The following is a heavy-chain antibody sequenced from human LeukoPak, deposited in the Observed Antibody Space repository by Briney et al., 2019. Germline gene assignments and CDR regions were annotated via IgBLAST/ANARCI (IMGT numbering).Heavy chain of an antibody. D-gene: IGHD4-23*01. CDR2: IKVDGSEK. Sequence: GGSLRLSCAAPGFTFSDYWLTAVRQAPGKGREWVATIKVDGSEKNYVDSVKGRFTITRENAKNTLYLQMNSLRAADMAVYYCARDRWGYGMDVWGQGTTVTVSS. J-gene: IGHJ6*02. CDR1: GFTFSDYW. CDR3: ARDRWGYGMDV. V-gene: IGHV3-7*01.